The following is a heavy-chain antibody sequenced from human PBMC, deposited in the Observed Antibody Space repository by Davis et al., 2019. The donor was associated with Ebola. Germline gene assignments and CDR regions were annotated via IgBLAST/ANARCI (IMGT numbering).Heavy chain of an antibody. J-gene: IGHJ4*02. D-gene: IGHD4/OR15-4a*01. Sequence: PGGSLRLSCAASGFTFSDYYMSWIRQAPGKGLEWVSAISGSGGSTYYADSVKGRFTISRDNAKNSLYLQVNSLRDEDTAVYYCARNYGGHDGWGQGTLVTVSS. CDR1: GFTFSDYY. CDR2: ISGSGGST. V-gene: IGHV3-11*04. CDR3: ARNYGGHDG.